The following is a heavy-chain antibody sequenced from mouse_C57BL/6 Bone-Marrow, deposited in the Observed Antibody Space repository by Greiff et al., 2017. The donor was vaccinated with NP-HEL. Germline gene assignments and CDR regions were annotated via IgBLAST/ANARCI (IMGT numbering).Heavy chain of an antibody. CDR2: IHPSDSDT. CDR3: AIRGILRYAMDY. CDR1: GYTFTSYW. Sequence: VKLQESGAELVKPGASVKVSCKASGYTFTSYWMHWVKQRPGQGLEWIGRIHPSDSDTNYNQKFKGKATLTVDKSSSTAYMQLSSLTSEDSAVYYCAIRGILRYAMDYWGQGTSVTVSS. V-gene: IGHV1-74*01. D-gene: IGHD5-2*01. J-gene: IGHJ4*01.